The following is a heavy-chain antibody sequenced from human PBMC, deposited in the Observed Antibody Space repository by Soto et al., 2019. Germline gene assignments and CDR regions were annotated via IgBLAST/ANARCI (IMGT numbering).Heavy chain of an antibody. Sequence: SETLSLTCTVSGGSISSSSYYWGWIRQPPGKGLEWIGSIYYSGSTYYNPSLKSRVTISVDTSKNQFSLKLSSVTAADTAVYYCASRQNGSGGSCYPGDAFDIWGQGTMVTVSS. J-gene: IGHJ3*02. CDR1: GGSISSSSYY. CDR3: ASRQNGSGGSCYPGDAFDI. V-gene: IGHV4-39*01. CDR2: IYYSGST. D-gene: IGHD2-15*01.